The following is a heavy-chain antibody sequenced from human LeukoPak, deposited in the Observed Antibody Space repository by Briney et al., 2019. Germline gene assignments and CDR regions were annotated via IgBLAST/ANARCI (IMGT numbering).Heavy chain of an antibody. V-gene: IGHV1-2*02. D-gene: IGHD3-22*01. Sequence: ASVKVSCKASGYTFTGYYMHWVRQAPGHGLEWMGWINPNSGGTNYAQKFQGRVTMTRDTSISTAYMELSRLRSDDTAVYYCARGRTYYYDSSGYYLGYWGQGTLVTVSS. J-gene: IGHJ4*02. CDR1: GYTFTGYY. CDR3: ARGRTYYYDSSGYYLGY. CDR2: INPNSGGT.